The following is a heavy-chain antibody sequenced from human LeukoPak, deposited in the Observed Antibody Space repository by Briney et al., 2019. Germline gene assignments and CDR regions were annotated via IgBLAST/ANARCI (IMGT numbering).Heavy chain of an antibody. CDR2: ISAYNGNT. CDR1: GYTFTSYA. J-gene: IGHJ3*02. D-gene: IGHD3-10*01. CDR3: ARDRNYYGSGSGAFDI. V-gene: IGHV1-18*01. Sequence: ASVKVSCKASGYTFTSYAMNWVRQAPGQGLEWMGWISAYNGNTNYAQKLQGRVTMTTDTSTSTAYMELRSLRSDDTAVYYCARDRNYYGSGSGAFDIWGQGTMVTVSS.